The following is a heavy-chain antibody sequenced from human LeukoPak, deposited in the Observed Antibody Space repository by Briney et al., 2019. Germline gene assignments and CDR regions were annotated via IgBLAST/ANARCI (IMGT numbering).Heavy chain of an antibody. V-gene: IGHV1-24*01. Sequence: ASVKVSCKVSGYTLTELSMHWVRQAPGKGLEWMGGFDPEDGETIYAQKFQGRVTMTEDTSTDTAYLELSSLRSEDTAVYYCATDSLGTLATVFDYWGQGTLVTVSS. J-gene: IGHJ4*02. D-gene: IGHD4-17*01. CDR3: ATDSLGTLATVFDY. CDR2: FDPEDGET. CDR1: GYTLTELS.